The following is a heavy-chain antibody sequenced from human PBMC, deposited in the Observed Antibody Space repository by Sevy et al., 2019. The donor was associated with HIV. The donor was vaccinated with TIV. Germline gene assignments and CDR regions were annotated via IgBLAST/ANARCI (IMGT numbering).Heavy chain of an antibody. CDR1: GFTFSSYG. Sequence: GGSLRLSCAASGFTFSSYGMHWVRQAPGKGLGWVAVISYDGSNKYYADSVKGRFTISRDNSKNTLYLQMNSLRAEDTAVYYCAKDYDYVWGSYRDSWGQGTLVTVSS. V-gene: IGHV3-30*18. J-gene: IGHJ5*02. D-gene: IGHD3-16*02. CDR2: ISYDGSNK. CDR3: AKDYDYVWGSYRDS.